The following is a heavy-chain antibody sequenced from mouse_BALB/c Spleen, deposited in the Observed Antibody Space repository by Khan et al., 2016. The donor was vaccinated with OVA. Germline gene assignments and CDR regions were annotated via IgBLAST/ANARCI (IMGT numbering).Heavy chain of an antibody. Sequence: EVKLLESGPGLVNPSQSLSLTCTVTGYSITSDYAWNWIRQFPGNKLEWMGYINYSGSTNYNPALKSRISITRDTSKNQFFLQLNSVTTGDTATYYCARDGSRYNYAMDYWGQGTSVTVSS. D-gene: IGHD2-3*01. CDR3: ARDGSRYNYAMDY. J-gene: IGHJ4*01. V-gene: IGHV3-2*02. CDR1: GYSITSDYA. CDR2: INYSGST.